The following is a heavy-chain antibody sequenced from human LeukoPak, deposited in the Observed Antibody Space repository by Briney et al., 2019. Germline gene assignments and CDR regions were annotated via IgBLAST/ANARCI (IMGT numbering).Heavy chain of an antibody. V-gene: IGHV1-69*13. CDR1: GGTFSSYA. D-gene: IGHD6-19*01. CDR2: IIPIFGTA. Sequence: ASVKVSCKASGGTFSSYAISWVRQAPGQGLEWMGGIIPIFGTANYAQKFQGGVTITADESTSTAYMELSSLRSEDTAVYYCASDLAGGWYYFDYWGQGTLVTVSS. J-gene: IGHJ4*02. CDR3: ASDLAGGWYYFDY.